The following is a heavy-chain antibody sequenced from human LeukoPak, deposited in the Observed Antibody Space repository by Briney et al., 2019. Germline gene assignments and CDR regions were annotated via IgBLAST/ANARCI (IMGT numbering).Heavy chain of an antibody. Sequence: ASVKVSCKASGYTFTSYGISWVRQAPGQGLEWMGWISAYNGNTNYAQKLQGRVTMTTDTSTSTAYMELRSLRSDDTAVYYCASVMDYDFWSGGHLDYWGQGTLVTVSS. CDR2: ISAYNGNT. J-gene: IGHJ4*02. D-gene: IGHD3-3*01. CDR1: GYTFTSYG. CDR3: ASVMDYDFWSGGHLDY. V-gene: IGHV1-18*01.